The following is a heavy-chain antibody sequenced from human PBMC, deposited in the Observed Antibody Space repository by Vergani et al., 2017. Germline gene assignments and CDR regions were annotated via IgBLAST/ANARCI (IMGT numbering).Heavy chain of an antibody. CDR2: IYHSGST. D-gene: IGHD6-19*01. CDR1: NDSVSNTFYY. V-gene: IGHV4-39*07. Sequence: QVQLQESGPGLVKPSETLSLTCTVSNDSVSNTFYYWGWIRQTPGKGVEWIGEIYHSGSTNSNPSLKSRVTISVDKSKNQFSLKLSSVTAADTAVYYCAREHSSGQEFDCWGQGTLVIVSS. J-gene: IGHJ4*02. CDR3: AREHSSGQEFDC.